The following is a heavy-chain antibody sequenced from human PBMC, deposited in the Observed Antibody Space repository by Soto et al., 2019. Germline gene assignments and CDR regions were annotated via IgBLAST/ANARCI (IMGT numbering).Heavy chain of an antibody. CDR1: GFTFSSYA. CDR2: ISGSGGST. D-gene: IGHD2-15*01. V-gene: IGHV3-23*01. J-gene: IGHJ5*02. CDR3: AKSNGWVVVAATFDP. Sequence: EVQLLESGGGLVQPGGSLRLSCAASGFTFSSYAMSWVLQAPGKGLEWVSAISGSGGSTYYADSVKGRFTISRDNSKNTLYLQMNSLRAEDTAVYYCAKSNGWVVVAATFDPWGQGTLVTVSS.